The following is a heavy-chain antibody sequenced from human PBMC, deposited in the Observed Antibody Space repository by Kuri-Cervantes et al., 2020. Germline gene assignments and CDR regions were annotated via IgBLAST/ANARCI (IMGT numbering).Heavy chain of an antibody. CDR3: ARGPVNMNPDDQYNWFDP. Sequence: ASVKVSCKASGYTFTSYGISWVRQAPGQGLEWMGWISAYNGNTNYAQKFQGRVTITADESTSTAYMELSSLRSEDTAVYYCARGPVNMNPDDQYNWFDPWGQGTLVTVSS. CDR1: GYTFTSYG. J-gene: IGHJ5*02. CDR2: ISAYNGNT. V-gene: IGHV1-18*01. D-gene: IGHD2/OR15-2a*01.